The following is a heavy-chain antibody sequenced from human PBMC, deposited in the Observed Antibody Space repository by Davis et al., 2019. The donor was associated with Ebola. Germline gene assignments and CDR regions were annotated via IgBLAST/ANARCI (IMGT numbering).Heavy chain of an antibody. CDR2: IFHTGKT. CDR3: ARSWVPVGTDLYYYYGMDV. V-gene: IGHV4-38-2*02. CDR1: GFPISGGFF. Sequence: MPSETLSLTCTVSGFPISGGFFWGWIRQSPGKGPEWIGSIFHTGKTFYNPSLKSRVTVSVDTSKDQISLRLTAVTAADTAVYYCARSWVPVGTDLYYYYGMDVWGQGTTVTVSS. J-gene: IGHJ6*02. D-gene: IGHD2-15*01.